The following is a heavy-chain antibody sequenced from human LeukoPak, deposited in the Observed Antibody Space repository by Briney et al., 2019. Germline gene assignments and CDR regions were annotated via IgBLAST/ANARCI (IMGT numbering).Heavy chain of an antibody. CDR2: ISSNGGST. V-gene: IGHV3-64*01. D-gene: IGHD5-12*01. J-gene: IGHJ4*02. CDR1: GFTFCSYS. Sequence: GGSLRLFCAASGFTFCSYSMHWVRQAPGNGLEYVSAISSNGGSTYYANSVKGRFTTSRDNSKNTMYLQMGSLRAEDLAVYYCARDSTSGYYYVGFCFDYWGQGTLVTVSS. CDR3: ARDSTSGYYYVGFCFDY.